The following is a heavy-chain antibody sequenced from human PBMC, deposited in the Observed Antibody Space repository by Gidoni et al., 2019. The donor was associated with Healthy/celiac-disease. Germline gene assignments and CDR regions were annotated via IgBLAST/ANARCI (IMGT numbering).Heavy chain of an antibody. CDR2: SSPYSGNT. CDR3: AITTQNY. D-gene: IGHD4-4*01. Sequence: QVHLVQSGAEVKQPGAAVKVSCKASGYTFITYGISWVRQAPGQGLEWMGGSSPYSGNTNYAQKLQGRVTMTTDTSTSTAYMELRSLRSDDTAVYYCAITTQNYWGQGTLVTVSS. CDR1: GYTFITYG. V-gene: IGHV1-18*01. J-gene: IGHJ4*02.